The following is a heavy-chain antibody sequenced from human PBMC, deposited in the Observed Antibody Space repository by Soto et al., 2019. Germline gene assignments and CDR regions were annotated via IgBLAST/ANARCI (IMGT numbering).Heavy chain of an antibody. CDR1: GFPRTCTA. V-gene: IGHV3-23*01. Sequence: GRSRRHWCAAAGFPRTCTAMGWVRLVPEKGLEWVSTFRESGGTTHYADSVKGRFTVSRDTSKNMLYLQMDSLRAEDTAIYYCAKVSHCAIIPPPHAYWAQGNLVTVSS. CDR3: AKVSHCAIIPPPHAY. CDR2: FRESGGTT. J-gene: IGHJ4*02. D-gene: IGHD2-2*01.